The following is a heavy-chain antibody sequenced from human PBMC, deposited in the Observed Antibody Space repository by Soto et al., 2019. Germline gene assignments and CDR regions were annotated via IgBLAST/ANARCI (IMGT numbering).Heavy chain of an antibody. Sequence: QVQLVESGGGVVQPGRSLRLSCAASGFTFSSYGMHWVRQAPGKGLEWVAVIWDDGSNKYYADSVKGRFTISREKSKNTRYLQMNSLRAEDTAVYYCARDCAGYSSGWYQRGGFDYWGQGTLVTVSS. D-gene: IGHD6-19*01. J-gene: IGHJ4*02. CDR3: ARDCAGYSSGWYQRGGFDY. CDR2: IWDDGSNK. V-gene: IGHV3-33*01. CDR1: GFTFSSYG.